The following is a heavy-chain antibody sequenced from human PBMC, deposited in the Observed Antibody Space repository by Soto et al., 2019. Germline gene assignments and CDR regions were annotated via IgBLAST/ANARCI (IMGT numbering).Heavy chain of an antibody. J-gene: IGHJ1*01. V-gene: IGHV3-23*01. CDR1: GFTFSSYA. Sequence: PGGSLRLSCAPSGFTFSSYAMNWVRQAPGKGLEWVSAITGSGGSKWYADSVKGRLTISRDNSKNTLYLQMNSLRAEDTALYYCANYYGDYAGGEFFQHWGQGTLVTVSS. D-gene: IGHD4-17*01. CDR3: ANYYGDYAGGEFFQH. CDR2: ITGSGGSK.